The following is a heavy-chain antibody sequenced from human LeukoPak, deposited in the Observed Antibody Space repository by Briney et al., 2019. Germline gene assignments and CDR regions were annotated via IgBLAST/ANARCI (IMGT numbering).Heavy chain of an antibody. V-gene: IGHV1-46*01. Sequence: ASVRVSCKASGYTFSTYLMHWVRQAPGQGLEWMGIINPSGGPTTYAQKFQGRVTMTRDMSTRTVYMELSSLTFDDTAVYYCARASTGSGALDYWGQGNLVTVSS. CDR1: GYTFSTYL. J-gene: IGHJ4*02. CDR3: ARASTGSGALDY. D-gene: IGHD3-10*01. CDR2: INPSGGPT.